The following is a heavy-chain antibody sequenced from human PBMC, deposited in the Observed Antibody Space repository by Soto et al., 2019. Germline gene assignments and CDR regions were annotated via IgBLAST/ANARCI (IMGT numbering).Heavy chain of an antibody. CDR2: ISGSGGST. V-gene: IGHV3-23*01. Sequence: GVSLRLPCAASGFNFSSYAVRCVRKEPGKGLEWVSAISGSGGSTYYADSVKGRFTISRDNSKNTLYLQMNSLRAEDTAVYYCANPNQRPRTSSAHDAFDILGQRTMVTGS. J-gene: IGHJ3*02. D-gene: IGHD3-22*01. CDR3: ANPNQRPRTSSAHDAFDI. CDR1: GFNFSSYA.